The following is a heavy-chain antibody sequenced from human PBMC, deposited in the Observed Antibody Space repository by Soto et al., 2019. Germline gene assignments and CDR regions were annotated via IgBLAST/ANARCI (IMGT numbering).Heavy chain of an antibody. CDR2: VSPAFRTS. D-gene: IGHD3-10*01. V-gene: IGHV1-69*01. CDR1: GVSFNNNG. CDR3: ARVRYYGSGSYSPDGMDV. Sequence: QVQLVQSGAEVKKPGSSVKVSCKTSGVSFNNNGIGWVRQAPGHGLEWMGGVSPAFRTSNYARKFQGRISITAYASTGTVNMALSSMTSEDTAQYYCARVRYYGSGSYSPDGMDVWGQGTTVTVSS. J-gene: IGHJ6*02.